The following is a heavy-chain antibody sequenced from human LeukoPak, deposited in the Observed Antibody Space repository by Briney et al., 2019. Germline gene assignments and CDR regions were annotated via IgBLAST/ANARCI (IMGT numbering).Heavy chain of an antibody. Sequence: GGSLRLSCAASGFTFSSYNMNWVRQAPGKGLEWVSSIIGSSSYIYYADSVKGRFTISRDNAKNSLYLQMNSLRAEDTAVYYCARGRTHDYGVDYFDYWGQGTLVTVSS. CDR1: GFTFSSYN. J-gene: IGHJ4*02. CDR2: IIGSSSYI. CDR3: ARGRTHDYGVDYFDY. D-gene: IGHD4-17*01. V-gene: IGHV3-21*01.